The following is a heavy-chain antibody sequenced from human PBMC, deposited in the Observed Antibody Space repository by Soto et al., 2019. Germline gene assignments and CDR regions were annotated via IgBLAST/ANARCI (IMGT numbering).Heavy chain of an antibody. CDR3: ARDPGQNEDMDH. V-gene: IGHV3-33*01. J-gene: IGHJ4*02. Sequence: QVQLVESGGGVVQPGTSLRLSCAASGFIFKYYGMQWVRQAPGKGLEWVAVIWHDGKNYDYADSVKGRFTVSRDNGKNILYLQMNSLRAEDTALYFCARDPGQNEDMDHWGQGTLVSVSS. D-gene: IGHD1-1*01. CDR1: GFIFKYYG. CDR2: IWHDGKNY.